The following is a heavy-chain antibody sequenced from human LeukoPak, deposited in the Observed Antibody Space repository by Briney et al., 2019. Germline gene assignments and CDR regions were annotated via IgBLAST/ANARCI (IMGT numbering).Heavy chain of an antibody. J-gene: IGHJ3*02. D-gene: IGHD3-10*01. CDR2: ISAYNGNS. CDR1: GYTFTSYG. V-gene: IGHV1-18*01. CDR3: ARWGIGDLRNTFDI. Sequence: GASVKVSCKASGYTFTSYGISWVRQAPGQGHEWMGWISAYNGNSNYAQKFQGRVTMTTDTSTSTGYMELRSLRSDDTAVYYCARWGIGDLRNTFDIWGHGTMVTVSS.